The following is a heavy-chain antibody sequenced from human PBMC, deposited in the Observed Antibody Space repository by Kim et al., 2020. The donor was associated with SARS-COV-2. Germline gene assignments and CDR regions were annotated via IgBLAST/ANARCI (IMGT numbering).Heavy chain of an antibody. J-gene: IGHJ4*02. D-gene: IGHD3-10*01. CDR3: AILWFGESSRNY. CDR1: GGTFSSYA. CDR2: IIPILSIA. V-gene: IGHV1-69*04. Sequence: SVKVSCKASGGTFSSYAISWVRQAPGQGLEWMGRIIPILSIANYAQKFQGRVTITADKSTSTAYMELSILRSEDTAVYYCAILWFGESSRNYWGQGTLVTVSS.